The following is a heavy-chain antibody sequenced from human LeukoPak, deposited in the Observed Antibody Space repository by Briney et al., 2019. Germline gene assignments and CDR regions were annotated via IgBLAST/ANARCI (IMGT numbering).Heavy chain of an antibody. CDR2: IYYSGST. CDR3: ACTTTVTTGYFQH. D-gene: IGHD4-17*01. V-gene: IGHV4-39*07. J-gene: IGHJ1*01. Sequence: PSETLSLTCTVSGGSISSSNYYWGWIRQPPGKGLEWIGSIYYSGSTYYNPSLKSRVTISVDTSKNQFSLKLSSVTAADTAVYYCACTTTVTTGYFQHWGQGTLVTVSS. CDR1: GGSISSSNYY.